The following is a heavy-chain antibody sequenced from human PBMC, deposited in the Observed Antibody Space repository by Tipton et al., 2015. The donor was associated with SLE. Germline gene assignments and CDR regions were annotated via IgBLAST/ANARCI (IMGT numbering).Heavy chain of an antibody. V-gene: IGHV4-39*07. CDR1: GGSISSSSYY. D-gene: IGHD6-13*01. J-gene: IGHJ4*02. Sequence: TLSLTCTVSGGSISSSSYYWGWIRQPPGKGLEWIGEINHSGSTNYNPSLKSRVTISVDTSKNQFSLKLSSVTAADTAVYYCARIDSSWYGAVKGPFDYWGQGTLVTVSS. CDR3: ARIDSSWYGAVKGPFDY. CDR2: INHSGST.